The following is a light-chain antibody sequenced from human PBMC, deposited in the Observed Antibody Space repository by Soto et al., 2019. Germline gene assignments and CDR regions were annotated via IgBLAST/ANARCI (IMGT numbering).Light chain of an antibody. CDR3: CSYAGSSTFVV. Sequence: QSVLTQPASVSGSPGQSITISCTGTSSDVGSYNLVSWYQQHPGKAPKVMIYEGSKRPSGVSNRFSGSKSGNTASQTISGLQAEDEADYYCCSYAGSSTFVVFGGGTKVTVL. CDR1: SSDVGSYNL. V-gene: IGLV2-23*03. CDR2: EGS. J-gene: IGLJ2*01.